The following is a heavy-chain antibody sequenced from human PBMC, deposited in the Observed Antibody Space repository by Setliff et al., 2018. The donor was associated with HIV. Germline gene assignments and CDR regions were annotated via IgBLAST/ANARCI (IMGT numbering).Heavy chain of an antibody. Sequence: LRLSCAASGFTFSSYRMNWVRQAPGKGLEWVSYISSSGSTIRYADSVRGRFIISRDNAKNSLYLQMNSLRAEDTAVYYCARDGLEGDMAGRQRTYAFGYWGQGTLVTVSS. J-gene: IGHJ4*02. D-gene: IGHD2-15*01. CDR2: ISSSGSTI. CDR1: GFTFSSYR. V-gene: IGHV3-48*01. CDR3: ARDGLEGDMAGRQRTYAFGY.